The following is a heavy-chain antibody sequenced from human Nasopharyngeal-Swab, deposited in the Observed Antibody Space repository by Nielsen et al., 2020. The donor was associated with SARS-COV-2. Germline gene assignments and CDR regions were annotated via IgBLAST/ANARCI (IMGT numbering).Heavy chain of an antibody. D-gene: IGHD2-2*01. V-gene: IGHV5-10-1*01. Sequence: KVSCKGSGYSFTSYWISWVRQMPGKGLEWMGRIDPSDSYTNYSPSFQGHVTISADKSISTAYLQWSSLKASDTAMYYCARGAGACSSTSCSNWFDPWGQGTLVTVSS. CDR2: IDPSDSYT. J-gene: IGHJ5*02. CDR1: GYSFTSYW. CDR3: ARGAGACSSTSCSNWFDP.